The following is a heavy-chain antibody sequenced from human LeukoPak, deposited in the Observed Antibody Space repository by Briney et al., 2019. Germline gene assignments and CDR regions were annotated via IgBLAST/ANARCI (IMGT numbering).Heavy chain of an antibody. V-gene: IGHV3-30-3*01. Sequence: GGSLRLSCAASGFTFSSYAMHWVRQAPGKGLEWVAVISYDGSNKYYADSVKGRFTISRDNSKNTLYLQMNSLRSDDTAVYYCARGIIWEPLDYWGQGTLVTVSS. CDR2: ISYDGSNK. D-gene: IGHD1-26*01. CDR1: GFTFSSYA. J-gene: IGHJ4*02. CDR3: ARGIIWEPLDY.